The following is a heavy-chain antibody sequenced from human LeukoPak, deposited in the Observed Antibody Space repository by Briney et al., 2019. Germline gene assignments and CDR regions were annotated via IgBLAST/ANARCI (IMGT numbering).Heavy chain of an antibody. CDR2: INPNSGDT. V-gene: IGHV1-2*02. D-gene: IGHD2-2*01. Sequence: GASVKVSCKASGYTFTGYYMHWVRQAPGQGLEWMGWINPNSGDTKYSQKFQGRVTMTRDTSISTAYMELSRLRSDDTAVYYCARLADCSSSSCRSFDYWGQGTLVTVSS. CDR1: GYTFTGYY. CDR3: ARLADCSSSSCRSFDY. J-gene: IGHJ4*02.